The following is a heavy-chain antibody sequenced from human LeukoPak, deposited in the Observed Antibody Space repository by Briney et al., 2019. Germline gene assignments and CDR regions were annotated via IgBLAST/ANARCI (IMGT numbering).Heavy chain of an antibody. CDR2: LIPILGIA. CDR3: AREIGVRSYGGKGLLDY. CDR1: GGTFSSYA. J-gene: IGHJ4*02. D-gene: IGHD4-17*01. Sequence: SVKVSCKASGGTFSSYAISWVRQAPGQGLEWMGRLIPILGIANYAQKFQGRATITADKSTSTAYMELSSLRSEDTAVYYCAREIGVRSYGGKGLLDYWGQGTLVTVSS. V-gene: IGHV1-69*04.